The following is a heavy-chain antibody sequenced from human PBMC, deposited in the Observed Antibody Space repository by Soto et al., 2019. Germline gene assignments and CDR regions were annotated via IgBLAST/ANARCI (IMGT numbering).Heavy chain of an antibody. D-gene: IGHD3-3*01. V-gene: IGHV4-39*01. Sequence: PSETLSLTCTVSGGSISSSSYYWGWIRQPPGKGLEWIGSIYYSGSTYYNPSLKSRVTISVDTSKNQFSLKLSSVTAADTAVHYCARHPPPHYDFWSGNFDYWGQGTLVTVSS. CDR1: GGSISSSSYY. CDR2: IYYSGST. J-gene: IGHJ4*02. CDR3: ARHPPPHYDFWSGNFDY.